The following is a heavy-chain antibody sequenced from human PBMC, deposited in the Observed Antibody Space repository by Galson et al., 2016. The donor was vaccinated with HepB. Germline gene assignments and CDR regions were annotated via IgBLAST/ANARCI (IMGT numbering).Heavy chain of an antibody. V-gene: IGHV3-23*01. CDR1: GFTFSSNA. Sequence: SLRLSCAASGFTFSSNAMSWVRQAPGKGPEWVSGISGSGGSTYYADSVKGRFTISRDNSKNTLFLQMNSLRAEDTAVYYCAKLKGSVLRFLDVWGKGTTVTVSS. CDR2: ISGSGGST. J-gene: IGHJ6*04. D-gene: IGHD3-3*01. CDR3: AKLKGSVLRFLDV.